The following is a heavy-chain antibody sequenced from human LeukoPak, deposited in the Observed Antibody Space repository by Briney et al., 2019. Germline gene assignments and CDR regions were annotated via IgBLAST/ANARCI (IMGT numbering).Heavy chain of an antibody. V-gene: IGHV3-30*18. CDR3: AKVRQGLWIDY. J-gene: IGHJ4*02. D-gene: IGHD5-18*01. Sequence: GRSLRLSCAASGFTFSSYGMHWVRQAPGKGLEWVAVMSYDGSNKYYADSVKGRFTISRDNSKNTLYLQMNSLRAEDTAVYYCAKVRQGLWIDYWGQGTLVTVPS. CDR1: GFTFSSYG. CDR2: MSYDGSNK.